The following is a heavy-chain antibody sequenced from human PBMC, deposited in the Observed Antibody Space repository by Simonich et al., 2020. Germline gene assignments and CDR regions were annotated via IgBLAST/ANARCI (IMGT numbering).Heavy chain of an antibody. CDR2: IKSKTDGGTT. Sequence: EVQLVESGGGLVKPGGSLRLSCAASGFTFCNAWVSWGRQAPGKGRKRGGSIKSKTDGGTTDYAAPVKGRFTISRDDSKNTLYLQINSLKTEDTAVYYCTTEDCSSTSCPDYWGQGTLVTVSS. CDR1: GFTFCNAW. J-gene: IGHJ4*02. V-gene: IGHV3-15*01. D-gene: IGHD2-2*01. CDR3: TTEDCSSTSCPDY.